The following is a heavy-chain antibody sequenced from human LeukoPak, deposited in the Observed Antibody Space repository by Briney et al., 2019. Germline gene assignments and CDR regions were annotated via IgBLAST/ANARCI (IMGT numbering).Heavy chain of an antibody. J-gene: IGHJ3*02. CDR3: ARLLRYSDGDAFDI. CDR1: GGSFSGYY. V-gene: IGHV4-34*01. Sequence: SETLSLTCAVYGGSFSGYYWSWIRQPPGKGLEWIGEINHSGSTNYNPSLKSRVTISVDTSKNQFSLKLSSVTAADTAVYYCARLLRYSDGDAFDIWGQGTMVTVSS. CDR2: INHSGST. D-gene: IGHD3-9*01.